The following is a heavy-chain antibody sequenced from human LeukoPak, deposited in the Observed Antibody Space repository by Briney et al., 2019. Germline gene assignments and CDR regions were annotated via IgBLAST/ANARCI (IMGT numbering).Heavy chain of an antibody. Sequence: ASVKVSCKASGYTLTSYYMHWVRQAPGQGLEGMGIINPSGGSTSYAQKFQGRVTMTRDTSTSTVYMELSSLRAEDTAVYYCARDGSGRYIGTHWGQGTLVTVSS. D-gene: IGHD1-26*01. CDR2: INPSGGST. CDR1: GYTLTSYY. V-gene: IGHV1-46*01. J-gene: IGHJ4*02. CDR3: ARDGSGRYIGTH.